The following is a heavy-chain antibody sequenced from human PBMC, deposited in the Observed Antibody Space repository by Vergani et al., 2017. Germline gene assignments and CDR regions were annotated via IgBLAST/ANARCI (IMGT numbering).Heavy chain of an antibody. CDR2: INPNSGGT. J-gene: IGHJ4*02. D-gene: IGHD2-2*01. CDR1: GYTFTDYF. V-gene: IGHV1-2*02. Sequence: QVQMVQSGAEVKKPGASVEVFCKASGYTFTDYFMHWVRQAPGQGLEWMGWINPNSGGTNYAQKFQGRVTMTRDTSISPAYMELSNLRSDDTAVYYYARVGTSSHRDYFYYWGQGTLVTVSS. CDR3: ARVGTSSHRDYFYY.